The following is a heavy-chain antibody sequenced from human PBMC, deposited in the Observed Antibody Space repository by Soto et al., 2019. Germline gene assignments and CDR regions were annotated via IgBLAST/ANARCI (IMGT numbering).Heavy chain of an antibody. CDR3: ARVGGYSYGDIDY. CDR2: IYYSGST. Sequence: PSETLSLTCTVSGGSISSYYWSWIRQPPGKGLEWIGYIYYSGSTNYNPSLKSRVTISVDTSKNQFSLKLSSVTAADTAVYYCARVGGYSYGDIDYWGQGTLVTVSS. CDR1: GGSISSYY. D-gene: IGHD5-18*01. V-gene: IGHV4-59*01. J-gene: IGHJ4*02.